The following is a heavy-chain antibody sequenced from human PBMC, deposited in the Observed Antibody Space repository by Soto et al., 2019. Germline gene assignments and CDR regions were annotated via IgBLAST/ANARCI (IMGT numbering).Heavy chain of an antibody. CDR2: IWYDGTHK. Sequence: QVQLVESGGGVVQPGRSLRLSCAASGFPFSAYGMDWVRQAPGKGLEWVAVIWYDGTHKYYADSVKGRFTISRDNSKNTLYLQMNSLTVEDTAVYYCAGGIVRGVQMDYWGQGTLVTVSS. J-gene: IGHJ4*02. CDR3: AGGIVRGVQMDY. V-gene: IGHV3-33*01. D-gene: IGHD3-10*01. CDR1: GFPFSAYG.